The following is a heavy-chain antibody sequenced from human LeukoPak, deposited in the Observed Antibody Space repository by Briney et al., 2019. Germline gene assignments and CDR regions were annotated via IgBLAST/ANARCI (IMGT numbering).Heavy chain of an antibody. CDR1: GFTFSSYA. V-gene: IGHV3-23*01. Sequence: GGSLRLSCAASGFTFSSYAMSWLRQAPGLGLEWVSSIDARGSSTYYADSVTGRFTISRDNSQSTLYLQMNSLRAEDAALYYCAKDHMPRAMFYFDFWGQGTLVTVSS. J-gene: IGHJ4*02. D-gene: IGHD3-10*02. CDR3: AKDHMPRAMFYFDF. CDR2: IDARGSST.